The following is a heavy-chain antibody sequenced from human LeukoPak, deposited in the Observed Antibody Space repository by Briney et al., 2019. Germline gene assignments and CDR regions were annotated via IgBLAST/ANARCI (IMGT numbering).Heavy chain of an antibody. D-gene: IGHD3-3*01. Sequence: PSETLSLTCAVYGGSFSGYYWSWIRQPPGKGLEWIGEINHSGSTNYNPSLKSRVTISVDTSKNQFSLKLSSVTAADTAVYYCASDPIFGVARSRLGWFDPWGQGTLVTVSS. CDR2: INHSGST. J-gene: IGHJ5*02. CDR3: ASDPIFGVARSRLGWFDP. V-gene: IGHV4-34*01. CDR1: GGSFSGYY.